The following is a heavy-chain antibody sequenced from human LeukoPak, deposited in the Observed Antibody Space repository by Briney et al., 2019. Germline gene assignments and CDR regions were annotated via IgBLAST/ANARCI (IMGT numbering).Heavy chain of an antibody. V-gene: IGHV4-61*02. CDR3: AGTRRYCSGGSCYNWFDP. D-gene: IGHD2-15*01. CDR2: IYASGST. J-gene: IGHJ5*02. CDR1: GDSNTSDTHY. Sequence: TSETLSLTCAVSGDSNTSDTHYWSWVRQPAGKGLEWIGRIYASGSTTYNASLKSRVTISVDTSKNQFSLKLSSVTAADTAVYYCAGTRRYCSGGSCYNWFDPWGQGTLVTVSS.